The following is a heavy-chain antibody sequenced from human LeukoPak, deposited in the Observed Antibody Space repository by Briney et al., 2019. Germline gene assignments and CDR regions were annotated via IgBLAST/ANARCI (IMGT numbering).Heavy chain of an antibody. CDR3: ARDYGSGSYPFPYFDY. CDR2: LYSGGSI. J-gene: IGHJ4*02. D-gene: IGHD3-10*01. V-gene: IGHV3-53*01. Sequence: GGSLRLSCAASGFSVSSNYMTWVRQAPGKGLEWVSVLYSGGSIYYADSVKGRFTISRDNAKNSLYLQMNSLRAEDTAVYYCARDYGSGSYPFPYFDYWGQGTLVTVSS. CDR1: GFSVSSNY.